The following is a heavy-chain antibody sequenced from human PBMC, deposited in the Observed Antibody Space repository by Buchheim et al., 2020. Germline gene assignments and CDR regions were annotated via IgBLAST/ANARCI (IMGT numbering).Heavy chain of an antibody. Sequence: QVQLQESGPGLVKPSQTLSLTCTVSGGSISSSSYYWSWIRQPAGKGLEWIGRIYTSGSTNYNPSLKSRVTISVDTSKNQFSLKLSSVTAADTAVYYCAREDSSQYYFDYWAREP. CDR3: AREDSSQYYFDY. CDR1: GGSISSSSYY. CDR2: IYTSGST. V-gene: IGHV4-61*02. J-gene: IGHJ4*02. D-gene: IGHD6-19*01.